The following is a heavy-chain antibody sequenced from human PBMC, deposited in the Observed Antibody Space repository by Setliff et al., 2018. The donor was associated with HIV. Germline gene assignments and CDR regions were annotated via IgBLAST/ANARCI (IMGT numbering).Heavy chain of an antibody. D-gene: IGHD3-10*01. CDR2: ISTYSDET. J-gene: IGHJ4*02. CDR3: ARVWFGETIFDY. Sequence: RASVKVSCKPSGYTFTAYGLSWVRQAPGQGLEWMGWISTYSDETSSSQNLQGRLTMTTDTSTGTAYMELRSLRSEDTAVYYCARVWFGETIFDYWGQGTLVTVSS. CDR1: GYTFTAYG. V-gene: IGHV1-18*01.